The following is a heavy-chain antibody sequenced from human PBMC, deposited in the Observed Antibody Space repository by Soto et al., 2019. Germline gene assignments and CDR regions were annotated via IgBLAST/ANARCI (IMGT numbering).Heavy chain of an antibody. Sequence: GASVKVTCKASGYTSTSYDINWVRQATGQGLEWMGWMNPNSGNTGYAQKFQGRVTMTRNNSISTAYMELSSLRSEDTAVYYCATDLTGTAAKAPFDPWGQGTRVTAPQ. CDR3: ATDLTGTAAKAPFDP. V-gene: IGHV1-8*01. CDR1: GYTSTSYD. CDR2: MNPNSGNT. J-gene: IGHJ5*02. D-gene: IGHD1-7*01.